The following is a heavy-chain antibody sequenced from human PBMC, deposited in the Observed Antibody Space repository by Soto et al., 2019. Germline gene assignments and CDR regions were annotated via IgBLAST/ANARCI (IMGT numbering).Heavy chain of an antibody. CDR1: GYSITSSNW. J-gene: IGHJ5*02. V-gene: IGHV4-28*01. Sequence: QVQLQESGPGLVKPSDILSLTCAVSGYSITSSNWWGWIRQPPGKRLEWIGYISYSGSTYYNPSLKSRVTMSVDTSKNHFFLDLSSVTAADTAVYYCARIGGTGRGPWFDPWGQGTLVTVSS. D-gene: IGHD1-1*01. CDR2: ISYSGST. CDR3: ARIGGTGRGPWFDP.